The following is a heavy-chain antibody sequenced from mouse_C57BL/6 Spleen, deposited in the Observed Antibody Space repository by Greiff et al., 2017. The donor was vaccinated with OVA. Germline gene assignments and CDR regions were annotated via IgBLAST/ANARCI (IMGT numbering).Heavy chain of an antibody. V-gene: IGHV1-80*01. Sequence: QVQLQQSGAELVKPGASVKISCKASGYAFSSYWMNWVKQRPGKGLEWIGQIYPGDGDTNYNGKFKGKATLTANKSSSTAYMQRSSLTAEDSAVYFCARKNWEAMDYWGQGTSVTVSS. CDR2: IYPGDGDT. D-gene: IGHD4-1*01. J-gene: IGHJ4*01. CDR3: ARKNWEAMDY. CDR1: GYAFSSYW.